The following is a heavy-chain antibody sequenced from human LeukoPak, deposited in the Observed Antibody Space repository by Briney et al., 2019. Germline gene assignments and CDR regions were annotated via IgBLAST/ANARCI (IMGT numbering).Heavy chain of an antibody. Sequence: PGGSLRLSCAASGFTFSDYYMSWIRQAPGKGLEWVSYISSSGSTIYYADSVKGRFTISRDNAKNSLYLQMNSLRAEDTAVYYCARDLITVTTNWFDPWGQGTLVTVSS. CDR1: GFTFSDYY. D-gene: IGHD4-17*01. V-gene: IGHV3-11*01. CDR3: ARDLITVTTNWFDP. CDR2: ISSSGSTI. J-gene: IGHJ5*02.